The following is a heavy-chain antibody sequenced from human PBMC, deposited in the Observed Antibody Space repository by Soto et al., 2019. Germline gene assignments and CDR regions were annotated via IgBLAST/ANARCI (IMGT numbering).Heavy chain of an antibody. V-gene: IGHV1-3*01. CDR1: GYPFTSYA. CDR3: ARTGTTGKTNDAFDI. CDR2: INAGNGNT. D-gene: IGHD1-1*01. J-gene: IGHJ3*02. Sequence: ASVKVYFKASGYPFTSYAIHLVRQAPGQRLEWMGWINAGNGNTKYSQKFQGRVTITRDTSASTAYMELSSLRSEDTAVYYCARTGTTGKTNDAFDIWGQGTMFTVSS.